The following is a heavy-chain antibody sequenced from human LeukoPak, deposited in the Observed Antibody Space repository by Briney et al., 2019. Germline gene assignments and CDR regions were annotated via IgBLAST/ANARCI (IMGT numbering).Heavy chain of an antibody. V-gene: IGHV3-23*01. CDR3: AKDLCGLGGNCYSASDY. J-gene: IGHJ4*02. D-gene: IGHD2-21*02. Sequence: GGSLRLSCAASRFTFSNYAMSWVRQAPGKGLEWVSVISGGGGSTYYADSVKGRFTISRDNSKNTLYLQMNSLRAEDTAVYCCAKDLCGLGGNCYSASDYWGQGTLVTVSS. CDR2: ISGGGGST. CDR1: RFTFSNYA.